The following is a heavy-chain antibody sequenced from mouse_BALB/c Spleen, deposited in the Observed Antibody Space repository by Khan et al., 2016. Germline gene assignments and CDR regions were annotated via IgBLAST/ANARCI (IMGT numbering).Heavy chain of an antibody. CDR1: GDFITSGY. D-gene: IGHD1-1*01. V-gene: IGHV3-8*02. CDR3: AILREYWYFDV. CDR2: ISYSGST. J-gene: IGHJ1*01. Sequence: VQQKESGPSLVKHSQTLSLPCSFTGDFITSGYWNWIRKFPGNKLQYMGYISYSGSTYYNPSLKSRISITRDTSKNQYYLQLNSVTTEDTATYCCAILREYWYFDVWGAGTTVTVSS.